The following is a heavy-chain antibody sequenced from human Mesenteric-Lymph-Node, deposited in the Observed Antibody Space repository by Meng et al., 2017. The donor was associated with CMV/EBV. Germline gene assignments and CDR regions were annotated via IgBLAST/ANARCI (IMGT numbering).Heavy chain of an antibody. D-gene: IGHD3-3*01. Sequence: GGSLRLSCAASGFSFSSYWMHWVRQAPGKGLVWVSRIAYDASTTDYADSVKGRFTVSRDNAKNSVYLQLDSLRGEDAAVYFCARVPIWSAYPLDHWGRGTLVTVSS. CDR3: ARVPIWSAYPLDH. CDR1: GFSFSSYW. CDR2: IAYDASTT. V-gene: IGHV3-74*01. J-gene: IGHJ4*02.